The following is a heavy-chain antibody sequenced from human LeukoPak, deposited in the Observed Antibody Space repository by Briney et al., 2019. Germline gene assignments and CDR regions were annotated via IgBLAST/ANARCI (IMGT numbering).Heavy chain of an antibody. CDR2: ISYDGSNK. CDR1: GFTFSNYW. D-gene: IGHD6-19*01. CDR3: AKDSGIAVAGTLRAFDI. Sequence: GGSLRLSCAASGFTFSNYWMAWVRQAPGKGLEWVAFISYDGSNKYFADSVKGRFTISRDNSKNTLYLQMNSLRAEDTAVYYCAKDSGIAVAGTLRAFDIWGQGTMVTVSS. J-gene: IGHJ3*02. V-gene: IGHV3-30*18.